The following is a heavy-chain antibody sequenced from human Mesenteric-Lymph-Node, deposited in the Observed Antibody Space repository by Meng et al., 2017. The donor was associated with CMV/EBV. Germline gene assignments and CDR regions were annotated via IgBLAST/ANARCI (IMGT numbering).Heavy chain of an antibody. CDR2: IWYDGSNK. Sequence: GGSLRLSCAASGFIFNTYGMHWVRQAPGKGLEWVAIIWYDGSNKYYADSVKGRFTISRDNSKNTLYLQMNSLRVEDTAVYYCAKGQGGSSKLTGLYHYGMDVWGQGTTVTVSS. CDR3: AKGQGGSSKLTGLYHYGMDV. J-gene: IGHJ6*02. V-gene: IGHV3-33*06. D-gene: IGHD6-13*01. CDR1: GFIFNTYG.